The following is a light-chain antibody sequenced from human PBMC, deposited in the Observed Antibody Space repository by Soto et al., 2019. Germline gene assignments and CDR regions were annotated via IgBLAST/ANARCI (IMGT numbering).Light chain of an antibody. CDR3: QQYNNWPPWT. J-gene: IGKJ1*01. Sequence: EIVMTQSPATLSVSPGERATLSCRASQSVSSNLAWYKQKPGQAPRLLIYGASTRATGIPARFSGRGSGTEFTLTISILQSEDFAVYYCQQYNNWPPWTFGQGTKVDIK. V-gene: IGKV3-15*01. CDR1: QSVSSN. CDR2: GAS.